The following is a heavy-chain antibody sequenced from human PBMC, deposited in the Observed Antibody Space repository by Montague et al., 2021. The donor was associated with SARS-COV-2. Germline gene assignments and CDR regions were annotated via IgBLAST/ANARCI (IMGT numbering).Heavy chain of an antibody. V-gene: IGHV4-61*08. Sequence: LVKPTQTLTLTCTFSGFSLSTIGVGVGWIRQPPGKGLQWIGYTYYSGSTSYDPSLQSRLTMTVDTSKNQFTLRLMSVTAADSAVYYCARVEGMIGGITHFDYWGQGLPVTVSS. CDR3: ARVEGMIGGITHFDY. CDR2: TYYSGST. D-gene: IGHD2-21*01. CDR1: GFSLSTIGVG. J-gene: IGHJ4*02.